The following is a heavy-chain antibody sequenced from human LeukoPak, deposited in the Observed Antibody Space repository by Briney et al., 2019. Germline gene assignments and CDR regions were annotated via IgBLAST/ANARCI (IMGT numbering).Heavy chain of an antibody. D-gene: IGHD2-15*01. CDR2: IYYSGST. CDR1: GGSISSYY. V-gene: IGHV4-59*01. Sequence: SETLSLTCTVSGGSISSYYWSWIRQPPGKGLEWIGYIYYSGSTNYNPSLKSRVTISVDTSKNQFSLKLSSVTAADTAVYYCARDRGSPFDPWGQGTLVTVSS. J-gene: IGHJ5*02. CDR3: ARDRGSPFDP.